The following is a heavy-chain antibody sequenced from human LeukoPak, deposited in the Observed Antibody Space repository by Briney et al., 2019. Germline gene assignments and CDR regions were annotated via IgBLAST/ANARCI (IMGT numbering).Heavy chain of an antibody. CDR1: GYTFTSYD. J-gene: IGHJ6*02. Sequence: EASVKVSCKASGYTFTSYDIHWVRQATGQGLEWMGWMNPNSGNTGYAQKFQGRVTMTRNTSISTAYMELSSLRSEDTAVYYCARVSWELLNYYYYGMDVWGQGTTVTVS. CDR2: MNPNSGNT. D-gene: IGHD1-26*01. CDR3: ARVSWELLNYYYYGMDV. V-gene: IGHV1-8*01.